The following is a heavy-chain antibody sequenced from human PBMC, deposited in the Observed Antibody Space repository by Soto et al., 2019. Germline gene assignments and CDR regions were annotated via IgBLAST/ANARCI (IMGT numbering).Heavy chain of an antibody. Sequence: QTLSLTCAISGDSVSSSSSALNWIRQSPSRGLEWLGRTYYRSTWIHDYAVSVKSRIIINPDTSQNQFSLQLNSVTPDDTAVYYCARGLRPHFDYWGLGTLVTVSS. J-gene: IGHJ4*02. D-gene: IGHD3-10*01. CDR3: ARGLRPHFDY. CDR2: TYYRSTWIH. V-gene: IGHV6-1*01. CDR1: GDSVSSSSSA.